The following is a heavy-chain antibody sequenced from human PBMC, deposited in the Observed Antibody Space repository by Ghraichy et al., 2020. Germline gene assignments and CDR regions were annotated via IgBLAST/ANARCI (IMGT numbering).Heavy chain of an antibody. V-gene: IGHV4-34*01. J-gene: IGHJ3*01. CDR3: ARYSSNSYDDAFDS. CDR2: INHSGST. Sequence: SQTLSLTCAVFGGSFSDYFWSWIRQPPGKCLEWIGEINHSGSTKYNPSLKSRVTISVDTSKNQFSLKLNSVIAADTAVYYCARYSSNSYDDAFDSWGRGTLVTVSS. CDR1: GGSFSDYF. D-gene: IGHD6-13*01.